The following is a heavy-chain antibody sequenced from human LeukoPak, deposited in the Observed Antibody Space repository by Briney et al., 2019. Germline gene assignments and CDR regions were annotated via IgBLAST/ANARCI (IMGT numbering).Heavy chain of an antibody. CDR2: IRPDGSNK. CDR3: AKEGKWLGYQYYMDV. J-gene: IGHJ6*03. D-gene: IGHD5-18*01. CDR1: GFTFNNYV. Sequence: GGSLRLSCAASGFTFNNYVMQWVRQAPGKGLEWVAFIRPDGSNKYYSDSVKGRFTVSRDNFGNTLFLQMNRLRTEDTAVYYCAKEGKWLGYQYYMDVWGKGATVAVSS. V-gene: IGHV3-30*02.